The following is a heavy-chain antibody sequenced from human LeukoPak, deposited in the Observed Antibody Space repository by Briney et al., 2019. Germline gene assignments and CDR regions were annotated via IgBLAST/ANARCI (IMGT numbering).Heavy chain of an antibody. V-gene: IGHV1-69*06. CDR1: GYTFTSYG. CDR2: IIPIFGTA. J-gene: IGHJ4*02. Sequence: ASVKVSCKASGYTFTSYGISWVRQAPGQGLEWMGGIIPIFGTANYAQKFQGRVAITADKSTSTAYMELSSLRSEDTAVYYCAMEGGLTTPSYYWGQGTLVTVSS. D-gene: IGHD2-15*01. CDR3: AMEGGLTTPSYY.